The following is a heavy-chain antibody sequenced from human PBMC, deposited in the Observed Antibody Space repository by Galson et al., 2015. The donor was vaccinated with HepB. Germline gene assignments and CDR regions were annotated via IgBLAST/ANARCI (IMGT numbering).Heavy chain of an antibody. J-gene: IGHJ6*02. Sequence: SLRLSCAASGFTFDDYAMHWVRQAPGKGLEWVSGISWNSGSIGYADSVKGRFTISRDNAKNSLYLQMNSLRAEDTALYYCAKDMALGAYDSSFKNYGMDVWGQGTTVTVSS. V-gene: IGHV3-9*01. CDR3: AKDMALGAYDSSFKNYGMDV. CDR2: ISWNSGSI. D-gene: IGHD3-22*01. CDR1: GFTFDDYA.